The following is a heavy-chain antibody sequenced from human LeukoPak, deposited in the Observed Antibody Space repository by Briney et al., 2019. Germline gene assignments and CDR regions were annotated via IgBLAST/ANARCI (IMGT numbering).Heavy chain of an antibody. J-gene: IGHJ3*02. D-gene: IGHD6-19*01. CDR3: AKDPVGGWYGAFDI. Sequence: PGGSLRLSCAASGFTFDDYAMHWVRQAPGKGLEWVSGISWNSGSIGYADSVKGRFTISRDNAKNSLYLQMNSLRAEDTALYYCAKDPVGGWYGAFDIWGQGTMVTVSS. V-gene: IGHV3-9*01. CDR1: GFTFDDYA. CDR2: ISWNSGSI.